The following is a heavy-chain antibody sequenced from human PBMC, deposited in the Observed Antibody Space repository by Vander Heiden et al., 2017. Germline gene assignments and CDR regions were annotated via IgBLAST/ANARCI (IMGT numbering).Heavy chain of an antibody. Sequence: QVQLVQSGAEVKKPGASVKVSCKASGYTFTSYGISWVRQAPGQGLEWMGWISGYNGNTNYAQKLKGRVTMTTDTSTSTAYMELRSLRSDDTAVYYCARERHYYGSGSYYPTFDYWGQGTLVTVSS. V-gene: IGHV1-18*01. J-gene: IGHJ4*02. D-gene: IGHD3-10*01. CDR2: ISGYNGNT. CDR1: GYTFTSYG. CDR3: ARERHYYGSGSYYPTFDY.